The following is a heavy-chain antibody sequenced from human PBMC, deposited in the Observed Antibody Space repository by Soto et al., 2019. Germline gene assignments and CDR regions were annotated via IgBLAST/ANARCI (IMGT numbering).Heavy chain of an antibody. CDR1: GFTVSSNY. D-gene: IGHD3-22*01. CDR3: ARDGDNYSDSSGYYHDAFDI. CDR2: IYSGGST. Sequence: EVQLVESGGGLVEPGGSLRLSCGASGFTVSSNYMSWVRQAPGKGLEWVSVIYSGGSTYYADAVKGRFTISSDNSKNTLYLQMTSLRAEDTAVYYCARDGDNYSDSSGYYHDAFDIWGQGTMVTVSS. J-gene: IGHJ3*02. V-gene: IGHV3-66*01.